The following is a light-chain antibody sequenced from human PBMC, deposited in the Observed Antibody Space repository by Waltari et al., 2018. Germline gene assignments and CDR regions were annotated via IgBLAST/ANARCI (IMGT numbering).Light chain of an antibody. V-gene: IGKV3-11*01. CDR1: QSVSSY. J-gene: IGKJ2*01. Sequence: EIVLTQSPATLSLSPGERATLSCRASQSVSSYLAWYQQKPGQAPRLLIYDASNTATGSPARFSGSGSGTDFTLTISSLEPEDFAVYYCQQRSNWLFGQGTKLEI. CDR3: QQRSNWL. CDR2: DAS.